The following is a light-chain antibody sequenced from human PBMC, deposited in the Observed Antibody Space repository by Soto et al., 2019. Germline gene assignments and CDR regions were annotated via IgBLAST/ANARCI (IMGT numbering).Light chain of an antibody. CDR2: GAS. CDR1: QSVSSN. Sequence: IVMTQSPATLSVSPVERATLSCMASQSVSSNLAWYQQKPGQAPRLLIYGASNRATGIPDRFSGSGSGTDFNLTISTLEPEDFAVYYCQQRSNWTPITFGQGTRLEI. CDR3: QQRSNWTPIT. V-gene: IGKV3-11*01. J-gene: IGKJ5*01.